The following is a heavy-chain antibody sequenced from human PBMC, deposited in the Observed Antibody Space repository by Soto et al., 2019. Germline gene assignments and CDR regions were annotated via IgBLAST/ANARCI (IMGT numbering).Heavy chain of an antibody. CDR3: AKRVTALYYFDY. CDR2: LIPIFGTA. Sequence: QVQLVQSGAEVKQPGSSVKVSCKASGGTFSSYAISWVRQAPGQGLEWMGGLIPIFGTANYAQKFQGRVTITADESTSTAYMELSSLRSEDTAVYYCAKRVTALYYFDYWGQGTLVTVSS. CDR1: GGTFSSYA. D-gene: IGHD4-4*01. V-gene: IGHV1-69*01. J-gene: IGHJ4*02.